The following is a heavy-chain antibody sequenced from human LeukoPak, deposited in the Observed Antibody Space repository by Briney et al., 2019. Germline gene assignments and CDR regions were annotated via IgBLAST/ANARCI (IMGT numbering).Heavy chain of an antibody. CDR3: ARRGGYSYGLFDY. D-gene: IGHD5-18*01. V-gene: IGHV4-39*01. J-gene: IGHJ4*02. CDR1: GGSISSSSYY. Sequence: SETLSLTCTVSGGSISSSSYYWGWIRQPPGEGLEWIGSIYYSGSTYYNPSLKSRVTISVDTSKNQFSLKLSSVTAADTAVYYCARRGGYSYGLFDYWGQGTLVTVSS. CDR2: IYYSGST.